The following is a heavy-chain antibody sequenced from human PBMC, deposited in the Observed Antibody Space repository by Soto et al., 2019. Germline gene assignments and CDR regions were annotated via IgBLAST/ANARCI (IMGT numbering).Heavy chain of an antibody. CDR2: ISWNSGSI. Sequence: EVQLAESGGGLVQPGRSLRLSCAASGFTFDDYAMHWVRQAPGKGLEWVSGISWNSGSIGYADSVKGRFTISRDNAKNSLYLQMNSLRSEDTALYYCAKDMGYDLSPLGYFDYWGQGTLVTVSS. D-gene: IGHD5-12*01. CDR1: GFTFDDYA. J-gene: IGHJ4*02. CDR3: AKDMGYDLSPLGYFDY. V-gene: IGHV3-9*01.